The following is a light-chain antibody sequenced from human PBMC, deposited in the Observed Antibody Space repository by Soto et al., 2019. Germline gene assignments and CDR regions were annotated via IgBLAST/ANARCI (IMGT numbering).Light chain of an antibody. J-gene: IGLJ3*02. V-gene: IGLV4-60*02. Sequence: QSVLTQSSSASASLGSSVKLTCTLSSGHSSYIIAWHQQQPGKAPRYLMKLESSGSYNKGSGVPDRFSGSSSGADRYLTISNLQFEDEADYYCETWDNYWVFGGGTKLT. CDR2: LESSGSY. CDR3: ETWDNYWV. CDR1: SGHSSYI.